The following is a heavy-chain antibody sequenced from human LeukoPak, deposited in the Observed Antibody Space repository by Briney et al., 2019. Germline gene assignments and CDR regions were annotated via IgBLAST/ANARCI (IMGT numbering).Heavy chain of an antibody. CDR3: ARSHYDFWSGYQLYYFDY. J-gene: IGHJ4*02. CDR1: GYTFTSYD. CDR2: MNPYSGNT. D-gene: IGHD3-3*01. V-gene: IGHV1-8*01. Sequence: ASVKVSCKASGYTFTSYDINWVRQATGQGLEWMGWMNPYSGNTGYAQKFQGRVTMTRNTSISTAYMELSSRRSEDTGVYYCARSHYDFWSGYQLYYFDYWGQGTLVTVSS.